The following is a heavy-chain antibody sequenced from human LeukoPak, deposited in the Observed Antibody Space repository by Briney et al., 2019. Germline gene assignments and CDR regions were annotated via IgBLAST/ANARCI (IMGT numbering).Heavy chain of an antibody. V-gene: IGHV4-61*02. CDR3: ARDSWQSVPTD. Sequence: SETLSLTCTVSGGGSISSGSYYWSWIRQPAGKGLEWIGRINTSGSTNYNPSLKSRVTISLDTSKNQFSLRLSSVTAADTAVYYCARDSWQSVPTDWGQGTLVTVSS. CDR2: INTSGST. CDR1: GGGSISSGSYY. J-gene: IGHJ4*02. D-gene: IGHD5-12*01.